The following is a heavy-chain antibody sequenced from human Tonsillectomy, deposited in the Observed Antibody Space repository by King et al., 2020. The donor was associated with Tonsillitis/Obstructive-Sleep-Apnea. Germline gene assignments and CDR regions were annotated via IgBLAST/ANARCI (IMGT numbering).Heavy chain of an antibody. CDR2: IDHSGST. J-gene: IGHJ3*02. V-gene: IGHV4-34*01. Sequence: QVQLQQWGAGLLKPSETLSLTCAVYGGSFSGYYWSWIRQPPGKGLEWIGEIDHSGSTNYNPSLKSRVTISVDSSKNLFSLKLSSVTAADTAVYYCARASEAFDIWGQGTMVTVSS. CDR1: GGSFSGYY. CDR3: ARASEAFDI. D-gene: IGHD6-6*01.